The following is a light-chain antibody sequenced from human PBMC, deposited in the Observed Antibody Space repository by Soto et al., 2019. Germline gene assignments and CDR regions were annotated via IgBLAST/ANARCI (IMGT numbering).Light chain of an antibody. Sequence: ELVLTQSPGTLSLSPGERATLSCRASQSVSSTYLTWYQQKPGQAPRLLIYAASRRATGIPDRFSGNGSGTDFTLTISRLDPEDFAVYYCQQYGSSPAITFGQGTRLEIK. V-gene: IGKV3-20*01. CDR3: QQYGSSPAIT. CDR1: QSVSSTY. J-gene: IGKJ5*01. CDR2: AAS.